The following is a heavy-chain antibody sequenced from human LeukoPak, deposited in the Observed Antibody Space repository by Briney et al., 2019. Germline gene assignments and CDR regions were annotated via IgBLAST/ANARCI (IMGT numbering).Heavy chain of an antibody. D-gene: IGHD2-2*02. Sequence: ASVKVSCKASGYTFTSYGINWVRQATGQGLEWMGWMNPNSGNTGYAQKFQGRVAITRNTSISTAYMELSSLRSEDTAVYYCARVHGYCSSTSCYTGFDYWGQGTLVTVSS. J-gene: IGHJ4*02. CDR3: ARVHGYCSSTSCYTGFDY. CDR1: GYTFTSYG. V-gene: IGHV1-8*03. CDR2: MNPNSGNT.